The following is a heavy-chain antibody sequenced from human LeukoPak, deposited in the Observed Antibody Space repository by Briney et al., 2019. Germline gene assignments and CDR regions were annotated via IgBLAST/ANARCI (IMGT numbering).Heavy chain of an antibody. D-gene: IGHD2-2*01. V-gene: IGHV4-34*01. CDR2: INHSGST. J-gene: IGHJ5*02. Sequence: PSETLSLTCAVYGGSFSGYYWSWIRQPPGKGLEWIGEINHSGSTNYNPSLKSRVTISVDTSKNQFSLKLSSVTAADTAVYYCARDLGYCSSTSRYGLDPWGQGTLVTVSS. CDR3: ARDLGYCSSTSRYGLDP. CDR1: GGSFSGYY.